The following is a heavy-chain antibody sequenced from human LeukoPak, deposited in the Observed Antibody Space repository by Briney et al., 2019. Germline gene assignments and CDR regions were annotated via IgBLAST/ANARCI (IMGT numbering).Heavy chain of an antibody. CDR2: ISYDGSNK. J-gene: IGHJ3*02. Sequence: GGSLRLSCAASGFTFSSYDMHWVRQAPGKGLEWVAVISYDGSNKYYADSVKGRFTISRDNSKNTLYLQMNSLRAEDTAVYYCVPYGDYVFAFDIWGQGTMVTVSS. D-gene: IGHD4-17*01. CDR1: GFTFSSYD. CDR3: VPYGDYVFAFDI. V-gene: IGHV3-30*03.